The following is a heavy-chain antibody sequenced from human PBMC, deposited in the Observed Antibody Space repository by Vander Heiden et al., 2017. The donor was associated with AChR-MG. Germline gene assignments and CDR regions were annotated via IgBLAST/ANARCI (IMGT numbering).Heavy chain of an antibody. D-gene: IGHD4-17*01. V-gene: IGHV3-48*01. CDR3: ARERSFNGNWFDP. J-gene: IGHJ5*02. CDR1: GFTFSTYS. Sequence: VQLVESVGGVVQPGGSLRLARAASGFTFSTYSMNWVRQAPGKGLEWVSYISSTSNTIYYADSVKGRFTISRDNAKNSLYLQMNSLRADDTAVYYCARERSFNGNWFDPWGQGTLVTVSS. CDR2: ISSTSNTI.